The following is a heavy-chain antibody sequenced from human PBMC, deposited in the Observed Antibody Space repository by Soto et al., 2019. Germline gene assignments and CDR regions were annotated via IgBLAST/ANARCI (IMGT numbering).Heavy chain of an antibody. J-gene: IGHJ6*02. D-gene: IGHD1-7*01. CDR3: AGPPELTRIYYYYGMDV. V-gene: IGHV1-69*12. CDR1: GGTFSSYA. Sequence: QVQLVQSGAEVKKPGSSVKVSCKASGGTFSSYAISWVRQAPGQGLEWMGGIIHIVGTANYAQKFQGRVTITADESTSTAYMELSSLRSEDTAVYDCAGPPELTRIYYYYGMDVWGQGTTVTVSS. CDR2: IIHIVGTA.